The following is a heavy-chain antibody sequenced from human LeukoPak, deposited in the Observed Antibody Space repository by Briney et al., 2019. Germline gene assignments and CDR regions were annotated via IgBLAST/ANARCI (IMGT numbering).Heavy chain of an antibody. CDR1: GYTLTSYD. D-gene: IGHD7-27*01. CDR2: MNPNSGAT. J-gene: IGHJ4*02. Sequence: ASVTVSCKASGYTLTSYDFNWLRQATGQGPEWMGWMNPNSGATGYAQKFQGRVTMTRSASINTAYMELTNLRSEDTAVYYCVSAPRSWGFDYWGQGTLVTVSS. CDR3: VSAPRSWGFDY. V-gene: IGHV1-8*01.